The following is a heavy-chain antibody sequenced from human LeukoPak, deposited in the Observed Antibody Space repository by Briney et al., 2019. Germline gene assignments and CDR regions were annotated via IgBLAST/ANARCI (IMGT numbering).Heavy chain of an antibody. J-gene: IGHJ4*02. Sequence: PGGSLRLSCAASGFTFSSYAMSWVRQAPGKGLEWVSAISGSGGSTYYADSVKGRFTISRDNSKNTVSLEMNSLRAEDTAVYYCAKGPWYGSSSDEDYWGQGTLVTVSS. D-gene: IGHD6-6*01. CDR1: GFTFSSYA. V-gene: IGHV3-23*01. CDR2: ISGSGGST. CDR3: AKGPWYGSSSDEDY.